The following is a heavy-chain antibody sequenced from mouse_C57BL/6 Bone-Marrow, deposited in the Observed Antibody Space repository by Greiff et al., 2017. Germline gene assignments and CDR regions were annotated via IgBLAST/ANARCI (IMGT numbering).Heavy chain of an antibody. V-gene: IGHV2-2*01. CDR1: GFSLTSYG. Sequence: QVQLQQSGPGLVQPSPSLSITCTVSGFSLTSYGVHWVRQSPGKGLEWLGVIWSAGSTDYYAPFISSLSICKDNSKIEIFFKMNSLQADDTAIYDCARMNTAVVAPDAMDYWGQGTSVTVSS. J-gene: IGHJ4*01. CDR3: ARMNTAVVAPDAMDY. CDR2: IWSAGST. D-gene: IGHD1-1*01.